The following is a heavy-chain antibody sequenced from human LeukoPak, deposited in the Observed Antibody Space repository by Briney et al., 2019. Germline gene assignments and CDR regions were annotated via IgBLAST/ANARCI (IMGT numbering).Heavy chain of an antibody. CDR1: GATFSSYA. D-gene: IGHD5-12*01. CDR2: ISPIFGTA. J-gene: IGHJ4*02. V-gene: IGHV1-69*01. Sequence: AVKVYCKASGATFSSYAISWVRQAPGQGLEWMGGISPIFGTANYAQKFQRRVTITADESTSTAYMELSSLRSEDTAVYYCAREADYSGYDFGGQGTLVTVSS. CDR3: AREADYSGYDF.